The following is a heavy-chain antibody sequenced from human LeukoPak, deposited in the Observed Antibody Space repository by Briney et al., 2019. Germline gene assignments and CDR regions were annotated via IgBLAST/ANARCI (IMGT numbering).Heavy chain of an antibody. D-gene: IGHD2-2*01. CDR3: AKLWDQLLSLFDY. J-gene: IGHJ4*02. CDR1: GFTFSSYG. Sequence: HPGGSLRLSCAASGFTFSSYGMHWVRQAPGKGLEWVAFIRYDGSNKYYADSVKGRFTISRDNSKNTLYLQMNSLRAEDTAVYYCAKLWDQLLSLFDYWGQGTLVTVSS. CDR2: IRYDGSNK. V-gene: IGHV3-30*02.